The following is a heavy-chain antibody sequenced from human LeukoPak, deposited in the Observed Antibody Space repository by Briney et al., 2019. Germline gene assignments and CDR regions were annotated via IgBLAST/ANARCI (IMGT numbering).Heavy chain of an antibody. CDR1: VGSISSSRYY. CDR3: ARVPADIVVVPAAILGFDP. J-gene: IGHJ5*02. V-gene: IGHV4-39*01. D-gene: IGHD2-2*01. CDR2: MYYSGST. Sequence: SETLSLTCTVSVGSISSSRYYWGWIRQPPGKGLEWFGSMYYSGSTYYNPSLKSRVTIPVDPSKNQFSLKLSSVTAADTAVYYCARVPADIVVVPAAILGFDPWGQGTLVTVSS.